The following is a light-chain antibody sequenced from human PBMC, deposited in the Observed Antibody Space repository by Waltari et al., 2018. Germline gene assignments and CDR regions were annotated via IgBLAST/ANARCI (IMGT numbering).Light chain of an antibody. J-gene: IGKJ2*01. CDR3: QQYNNWPGYT. V-gene: IGKV3-15*01. Sequence: EIVMTQSPATLSVSPGERATLSCRASQSVSSNLTWYQQKPGQAPRLLIYDASTRATGIPARFSGSGSGTEFTLTISSLQSEDFAVYYCQQYNNWPGYTFGQGTKLEIK. CDR2: DAS. CDR1: QSVSSN.